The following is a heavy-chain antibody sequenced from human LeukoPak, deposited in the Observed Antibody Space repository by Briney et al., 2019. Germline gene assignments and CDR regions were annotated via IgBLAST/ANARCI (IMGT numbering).Heavy chain of an antibody. J-gene: IGHJ5*02. CDR1: GYTFTSYG. D-gene: IGHD1-26*01. Sequence: ASVKVSCKASGYTFTSYGISWVRQAPGQGLEWMGWISAYNGNTNYAQKLQGRVTMTTDTSTSTAYMELRSLRSDDTAVYYCARVSASHSGSYYAMFDPWGQGTLVTVSS. CDR3: ARVSASHSGSYYAMFDP. CDR2: ISAYNGNT. V-gene: IGHV1-18*01.